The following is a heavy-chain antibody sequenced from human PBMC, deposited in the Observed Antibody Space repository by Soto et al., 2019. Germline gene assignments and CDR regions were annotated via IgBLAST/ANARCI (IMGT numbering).Heavy chain of an antibody. CDR2: ISAYNGNT. CDR3: APIMVRGVIWWFDP. J-gene: IGHJ5*02. CDR1: GYTFTSYG. D-gene: IGHD3-10*01. Sequence: ASLKVSCKTSGYTFTSYGISWVRQAPGQGLEWMGWISAYNGNTNYAQKLHGRVTMTTDTSTSTAYMELRSLRSDDTAVHYRAPIMVRGVIWWFDPWGQGTLVTVSS. V-gene: IGHV1-18*01.